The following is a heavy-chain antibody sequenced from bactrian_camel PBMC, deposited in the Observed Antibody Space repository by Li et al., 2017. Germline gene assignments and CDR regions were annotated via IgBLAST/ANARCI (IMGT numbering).Heavy chain of an antibody. Sequence: VQLVESGGALVQPGGSLRLSCAASGFTFRNYDMIWVRQVLGKGLEWVVGIYSGGVVKTYADSVKGRFTISRDIAENSLSLKMNSLSPEDTAVYFCVRSAFSASDYWGQGTQVTVS. CDR3: VRSAFSASDY. CDR1: GFTFRNYD. CDR2: IYSGGVVK. V-gene: IGHV3S40*01. J-gene: IGHJ4*01. D-gene: IGHD2*01.